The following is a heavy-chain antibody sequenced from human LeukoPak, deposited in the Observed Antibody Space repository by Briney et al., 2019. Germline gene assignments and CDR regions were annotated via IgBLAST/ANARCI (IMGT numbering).Heavy chain of an antibody. CDR2: VYYSGST. Sequence: SSETLSLTCTVSGGSISSYYWSWIRQPPGKGLEWIGYVYYSGSTNYNPSLKSRVTISVDTSNNQFSLELSSVTAADTAVYYCARAGSGYYPFDDWGQGTLVTVSS. CDR3: ARAGSGYYPFDD. CDR1: GGSISSYY. V-gene: IGHV4-59*01. D-gene: IGHD3-22*01. J-gene: IGHJ4*02.